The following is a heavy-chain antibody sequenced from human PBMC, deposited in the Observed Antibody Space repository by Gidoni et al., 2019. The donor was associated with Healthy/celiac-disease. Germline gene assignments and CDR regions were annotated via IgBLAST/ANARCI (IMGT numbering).Heavy chain of an antibody. J-gene: IGHJ5*02. CDR2: ISGSGGST. CDR1: GFTFSSSA. V-gene: IGHV3-23*01. Sequence: EVQLLESGGGLVQPGGSLRLSCAASGFTFSSSAMSWVRQAPGKGLGWVSAISGSGGSTYYADSVKGRFTISRDNSKNTLYLQMNSLRAEDTAVYYCAKVRAVAVNWFDPWGQGTLVTVSS. D-gene: IGHD6-19*01. CDR3: AKVRAVAVNWFDP.